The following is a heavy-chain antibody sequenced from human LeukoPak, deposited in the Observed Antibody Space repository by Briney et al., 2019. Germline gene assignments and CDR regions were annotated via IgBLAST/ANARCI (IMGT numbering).Heavy chain of an antibody. Sequence: ASVKVSCKASGYTFTSYGISWVRQALGQGLEWMGWISAYSGNTKYAQKLQGRVTMTTDTSTSTAYMELRSLRSDDTAVYYCARGVAAGEIDYWGQGTLVTVSS. J-gene: IGHJ4*02. D-gene: IGHD2-15*01. V-gene: IGHV1-18*01. CDR3: ARGVAAGEIDY. CDR2: ISAYSGNT. CDR1: GYTFTSYG.